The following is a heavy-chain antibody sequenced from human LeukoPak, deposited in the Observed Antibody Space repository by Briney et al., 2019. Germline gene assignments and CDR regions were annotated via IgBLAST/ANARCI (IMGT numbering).Heavy chain of an antibody. CDR1: RGSIISYY. Sequence: PSETLSLTCTVSRGSIISYYWSWIRQSPGKGLEWIGYVFHTGSTNYNPSLRSRVTMSVDTSRSQFSLEVRSVTAADTGVYFCARGNIAVTGPGVFYYYGMDVWGHGTTVTVSS. CDR3: ARGNIAVTGPGVFYYYGMDV. D-gene: IGHD6-19*01. CDR2: VFHTGST. V-gene: IGHV4-59*01. J-gene: IGHJ6*02.